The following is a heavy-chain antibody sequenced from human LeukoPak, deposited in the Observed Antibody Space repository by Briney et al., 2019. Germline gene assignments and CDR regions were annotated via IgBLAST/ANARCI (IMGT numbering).Heavy chain of an antibody. CDR1: GFTFSSYT. D-gene: IGHD2-2*02. V-gene: IGHV3-30-3*01. CDR3: ARDGMALYRRDYSDS. J-gene: IGHJ4*02. CDR2: ISYHGVNK. Sequence: GESLRLSCAASGFTFSSYTMHWVRQAPGKGLEWVADISYHGVNKHYADSVEGRFTISRDNSKNTLLLQMNTLRGADTAVYYCARDGMALYRRDYSDSWGQGTLVTVSS.